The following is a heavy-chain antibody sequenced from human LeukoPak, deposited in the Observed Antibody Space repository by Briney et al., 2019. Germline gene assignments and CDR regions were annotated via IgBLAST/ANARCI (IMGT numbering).Heavy chain of an antibody. CDR2: ISSSSNTI. CDR3: ARKTLGVAFDI. D-gene: IGHD3-16*01. Sequence: HPGGSLRLSCAASGFTFSSYSMNWVRQAPGKGLEWVSYISSSSNTIYYADSVKGRFTISRDNAKNSLYLQMNSLRAEDTAVYYCARKTLGVAFDIWGQGTVVTVSS. CDR1: GFTFSSYS. J-gene: IGHJ3*02. V-gene: IGHV3-48*01.